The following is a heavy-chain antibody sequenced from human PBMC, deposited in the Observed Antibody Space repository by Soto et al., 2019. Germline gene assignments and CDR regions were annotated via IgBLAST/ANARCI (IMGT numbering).Heavy chain of an antibody. CDR3: ARYDYDNNIYSIDD. D-gene: IGHD3-22*01. CDR1: GESFSGYY. J-gene: IGHJ4*02. CDR2: INRSRST. V-gene: IGHV4-34*01. Sequence: SETLSLTCAVYGESFSGYYWSWIRQPPGKGLEWIGEINRSRSTNHNPSLKSRVTISVDTSKNQFSLKLNSVTAADTAVYYCARYDYDNNIYSIDDWGQGALVTVSS.